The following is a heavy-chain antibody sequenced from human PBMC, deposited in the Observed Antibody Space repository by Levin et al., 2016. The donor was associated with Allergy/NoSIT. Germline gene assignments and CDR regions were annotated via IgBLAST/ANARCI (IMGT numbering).Heavy chain of an antibody. V-gene: IGHV3-43*02. Sequence: GESLKISCAASGFTFDDYGMHWVRQAPGKGLEWVSLIGADGTLTYYADSVKGRFTVSRDNSKNSLYLQMSGLRNEDTALYYCAKDGLWFGELGGYLDYWGQGSLVTVAS. J-gene: IGHJ4*02. CDR2: IGADGTLT. CDR1: GFTFDDYG. CDR3: AKDGLWFGELGGYLDY. D-gene: IGHD3-10*01.